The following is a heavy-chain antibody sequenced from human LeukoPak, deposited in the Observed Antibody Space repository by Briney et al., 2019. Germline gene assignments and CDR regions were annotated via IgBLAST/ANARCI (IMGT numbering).Heavy chain of an antibody. CDR1: GFTFSDYY. V-gene: IGHV3-11*01. Sequence: PGGSLRLSCAASGFTFSDYYMSWIRQAPGRGEGWVSYITSSGRTIYSADYVKGRFTISTDNAKNSLYLQMNRLRAGDTAVYYCARVPAARPYYYYYGMDVWGQGTTVTVSS. D-gene: IGHD2-2*01. CDR2: ITSSGRTI. J-gene: IGHJ6*02. CDR3: ARVPAARPYYYYYGMDV.